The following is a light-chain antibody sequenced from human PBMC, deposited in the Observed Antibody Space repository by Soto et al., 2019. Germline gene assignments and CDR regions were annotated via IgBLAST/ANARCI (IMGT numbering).Light chain of an antibody. CDR1: QRVSSS. CDR3: QQHSNWPIT. CDR2: DAS. J-gene: IGKJ4*01. V-gene: IGKV3-11*01. Sequence: EIVLIQSPATLCLSPGERATLSCRAGQRVSSSLAWYQHNPGQAPRLLIFDASNRATGIPVRFSGSASGTDFTLTISSLEPEDFTVYYCQQHSNWPITFGRGTKVDIK.